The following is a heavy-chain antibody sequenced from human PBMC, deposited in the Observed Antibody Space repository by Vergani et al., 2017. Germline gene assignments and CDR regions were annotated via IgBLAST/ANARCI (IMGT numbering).Heavy chain of an antibody. V-gene: IGHV4-59*11. CDR2: IHYSENT. D-gene: IGHD6-19*01. CDR3: ASDTHSGQRADR. CDR1: FDSIRNLY. J-gene: IGHJ5*02. Sequence: QVQLQESGPGLVKSSETLSLTCSVSFDSIRNLYCNWILQPPGKRLEWIGSIHYSENTNYNPSLKTRVTISVDTAKNQFSLPLTSVTAADTAVYYCASDTHSGQRADRWGQGILVTVSS.